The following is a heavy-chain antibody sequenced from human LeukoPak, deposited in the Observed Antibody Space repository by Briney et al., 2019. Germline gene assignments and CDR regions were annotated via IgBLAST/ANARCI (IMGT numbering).Heavy chain of an antibody. CDR1: GFTFSSYG. CDR2: IGGRDGST. D-gene: IGHD3-10*01. J-gene: IGHJ4*02. V-gene: IGHV3-23*01. CDR3: AKGHYYGSGSLDY. Sequence: GSPRLSCAASGFTFSSYGMSWVRQAPGKGLEWVSAIGGRDGSTYHADSVKGRFTISRDNSKNTLYVQMNSLRAEDTAVYYCAKGHYYGSGSLDYWGQGTLVTVSS.